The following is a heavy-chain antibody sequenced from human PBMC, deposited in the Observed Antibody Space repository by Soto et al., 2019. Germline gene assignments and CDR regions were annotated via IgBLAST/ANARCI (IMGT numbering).Heavy chain of an antibody. D-gene: IGHD2-2*01. CDR1: GGSIRSSNW. J-gene: IGHJ4*02. V-gene: IGHV4-4*02. Sequence: QVQLQESGPGLVKPSGTLSLTCAVSGGSIRSSNWWSWFRQPPGKGLEWIGGIYHSGSTNYNPSLKSRVTISVDKSKNQFSLKLSSVTAADTAVYYCVMGGIVVVPAAQYWGQGTLVTVSS. CDR3: VMGGIVVVPAAQY. CDR2: IYHSGST.